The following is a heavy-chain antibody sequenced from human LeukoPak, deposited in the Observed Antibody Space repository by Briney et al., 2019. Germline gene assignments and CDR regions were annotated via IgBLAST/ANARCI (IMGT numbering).Heavy chain of an antibody. J-gene: IGHJ4*02. D-gene: IGHD1-26*01. CDR1: GFTFSDYY. Sequence: GGSLRLSCAASGFTFSDYYMSWIHQAPGKGLEWVSYISSSGSTIYYADSVKGRFTISRDNSKNSLYLQMKSLRAEDTALYYCARRGYHDYSGFDYWGQGTLVTVSS. CDR3: ARRGYHDYSGFDY. V-gene: IGHV3-11*04. CDR2: ISSSGSTI.